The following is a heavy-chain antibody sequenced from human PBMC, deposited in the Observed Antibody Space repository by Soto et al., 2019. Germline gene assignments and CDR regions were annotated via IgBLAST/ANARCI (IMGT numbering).Heavy chain of an antibody. Sequence: QVQLQESGPGLVKPSQTLSLTCTVSGGSISSGGYYWSWIRQHPGKVLEWIGYIYYSGSTYYNPSLKSRVTISVDTSKNQFSLKLSSVTAADTAVYYCARDRNGDYYFDYWGQGTLVTVSS. J-gene: IGHJ4*02. V-gene: IGHV4-31*03. CDR1: GGSISSGGYY. CDR2: IYYSGST. D-gene: IGHD4-17*01. CDR3: ARDRNGDYYFDY.